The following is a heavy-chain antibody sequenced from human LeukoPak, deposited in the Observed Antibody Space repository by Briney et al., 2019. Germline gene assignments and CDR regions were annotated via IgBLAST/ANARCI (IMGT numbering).Heavy chain of an antibody. V-gene: IGHV3-30*18. J-gene: IGHJ4*02. CDR1: GFTFSSYG. CDR3: AKGGEPAPGYYFDY. D-gene: IGHD1-26*01. CDR2: ISYDGSNK. Sequence: GGSLRLSCAASGFTFSSYGMHWVRQAPGKGLEWVAVISYDGSNKYYADSVKGRFTISRDNSKNTLYLQMNSLRAEDTAVYYCAKGGEPAPGYYFDYGGQGTLVTVSS.